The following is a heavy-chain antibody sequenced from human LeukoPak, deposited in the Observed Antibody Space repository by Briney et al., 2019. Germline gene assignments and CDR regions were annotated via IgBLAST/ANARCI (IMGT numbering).Heavy chain of an antibody. CDR3: ARVSPNTVTTLQSFDY. D-gene: IGHD4-17*01. J-gene: IGHJ4*02. Sequence: GGSLRLSCAASGFTFSSYSMNWVRQAPGKGLEWVSSISSISSYIYYADSVKGRFTISRDNAKNSLYLQMNSLRAEDTAVYYCARVSPNTVTTLQSFDYWGQGTLVTVSS. CDR1: GFTFSSYS. CDR2: ISSISSYI. V-gene: IGHV3-21*01.